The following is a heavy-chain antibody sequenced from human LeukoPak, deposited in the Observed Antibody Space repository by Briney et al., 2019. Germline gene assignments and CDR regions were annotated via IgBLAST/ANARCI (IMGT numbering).Heavy chain of an antibody. CDR1: GFTFDDYA. J-gene: IGHJ4*02. Sequence: PGGSLRLSCAASGFTFDDYAMHWVRQAPGKGLEWVSGISRNSGTIGYAAPVKGRFTISRDNAKNSLYLQMNSLRAEDTALYYCAKDIEPSHGTTGTTFDYWGQGTLVTVPS. CDR2: ISRNSGTI. CDR3: AKDIEPSHGTTGTTFDY. V-gene: IGHV3-9*01. D-gene: IGHD1-1*01.